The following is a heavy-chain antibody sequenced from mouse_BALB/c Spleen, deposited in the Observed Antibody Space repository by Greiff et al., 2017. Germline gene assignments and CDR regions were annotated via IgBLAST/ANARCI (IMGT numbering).Heavy chain of an antibody. CDR1: GFTFSSFG. Sequence: EVQLQESGGGLVQPGGSRKLSCAASGFTFSSFGMHWVRQAPEKGLEWVAYISSGSSTIYYADTVKGRFTISRDNPKNTLFLQMTSLRSEDTAMYYCARILTGTVDYWGQGTSVTVSS. CDR2: ISSGSSTI. CDR3: ARILTGTVDY. D-gene: IGHD4-1*01. J-gene: IGHJ4*01. V-gene: IGHV5-17*02.